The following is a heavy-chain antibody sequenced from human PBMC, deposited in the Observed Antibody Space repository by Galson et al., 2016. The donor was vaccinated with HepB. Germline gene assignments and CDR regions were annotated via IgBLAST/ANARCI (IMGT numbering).Heavy chain of an antibody. D-gene: IGHD3-10*01. Sequence: SLRLSCAASGFTFSSYEMNWVRQAPGKGLEWVSSISSSGSTIYYADSVKGRFSTSRDNAKNTVYLQLNSLRAEDTAVYYCTRDYYGSLEYWGQGTLVTVSS. CDR2: ISSSGSTI. V-gene: IGHV3-48*03. CDR1: GFTFSSYE. J-gene: IGHJ4*02. CDR3: TRDYYGSLEY.